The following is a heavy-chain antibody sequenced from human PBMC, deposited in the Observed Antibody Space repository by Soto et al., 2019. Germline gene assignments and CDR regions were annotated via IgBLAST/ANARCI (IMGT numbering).Heavy chain of an antibody. D-gene: IGHD4-4*01. J-gene: IGHJ4*02. CDR2: ISGSGGST. V-gene: IGHV3-23*01. CDR1: GFTFSSYA. Sequence: EVQLLESGGGLVQPGGSLRLSCAASGFTFSSYAMSWVRQAPGKGLEWVSAISGSGGSTYYADSVKGRFTISRDNAKNSLYLQMNSLRAEDTAVYYCARGATVTTFGDYYFDYWGQGTLVTVSS. CDR3: ARGATVTTFGDYYFDY.